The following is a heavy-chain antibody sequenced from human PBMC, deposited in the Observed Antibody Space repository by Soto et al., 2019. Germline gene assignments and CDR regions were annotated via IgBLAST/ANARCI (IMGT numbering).Heavy chain of an antibody. CDR2: IDPFDSQT. CDR1: GYRFTTYW. J-gene: IGHJ6*02. Sequence: GESLKISCQGSGYRFTTYWITWVRQMPGKGLEWMGRIDPFDSQTKYSPSFQGHVTISADKSINTAYLQWRSLKASDTAMYYCAREGYSFGRNNYGMDVWGQGTTVTVS. V-gene: IGHV5-10-1*01. CDR3: AREGYSFGRNNYGMDV. D-gene: IGHD5-18*01.